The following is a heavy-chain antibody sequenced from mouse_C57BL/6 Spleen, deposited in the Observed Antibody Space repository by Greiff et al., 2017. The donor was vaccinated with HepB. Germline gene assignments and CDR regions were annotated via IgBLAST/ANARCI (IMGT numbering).Heavy chain of an antibody. V-gene: IGHV1-80*01. J-gene: IGHJ1*03. CDR3: ARGAYYYGSSYYWYFDV. Sequence: VKLQESGAELVKPGASVKISCKASGYAFSSYWMNWVKQRPGKGLEWIGQIYPGDGDTNYNGKFKGKATLTADKSSSTAYMQLSSLTSEDSAVYFCARGAYYYGSSYYWYFDVWGTGTTVTVSS. CDR1: GYAFSSYW. CDR2: IYPGDGDT. D-gene: IGHD1-1*01.